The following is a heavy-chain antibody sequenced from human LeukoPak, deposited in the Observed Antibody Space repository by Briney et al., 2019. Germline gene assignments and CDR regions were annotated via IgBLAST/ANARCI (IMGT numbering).Heavy chain of an antibody. J-gene: IGHJ6*03. V-gene: IGHV4-59*01. D-gene: IGHD5-24*01. CDR1: GGSISSYY. CDR3: ARGGRYRYGYNEYHSYMDI. CDR2: IYYSWST. Sequence: SETLSLTCTVSGGSISSYYWSWIRQPPGKGLEWIGYIYYSWSTNYNPSLKSRVTISVDTSKNQFSLKLSSVTAAETAVYYCARGGRYRYGYNEYHSYMDIWGKGTTVTVSS.